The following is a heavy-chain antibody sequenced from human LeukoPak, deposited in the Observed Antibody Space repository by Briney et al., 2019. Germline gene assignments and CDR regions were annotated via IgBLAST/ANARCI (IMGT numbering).Heavy chain of an antibody. CDR2: FSYNGIT. CDR3: SGGSTVHESDY. V-gene: IGHV4-59*01. Sequence: SETLSLTCTVSGDSISNYYWSWIRQPPGKGLEWIGYFSYNGITAYSPSLKSRVTTSVDMSKNQFSLRLTSVTSADTAIYYCSGGSTVHESDYWGQGTLVTVSS. J-gene: IGHJ4*02. CDR1: GDSISNYY. D-gene: IGHD2-15*01.